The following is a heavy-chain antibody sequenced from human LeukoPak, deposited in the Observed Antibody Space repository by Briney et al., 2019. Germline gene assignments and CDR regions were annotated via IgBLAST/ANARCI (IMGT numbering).Heavy chain of an antibody. CDR2: IGISSGST. CDR1: GLNFIDYS. CDR3: ARDHRYAFDN. D-gene: IGHD5-12*01. Sequence: GGSLRLSCAASGLNFIDYSMNWVRQAPGKGLEWISYIGISSGSTKYADSVKGRFTISRDKARNSLYLQMNSLRVEDTAMYYCARDHRYAFDNWGHGTLVTVSS. J-gene: IGHJ4*01. V-gene: IGHV3-48*01.